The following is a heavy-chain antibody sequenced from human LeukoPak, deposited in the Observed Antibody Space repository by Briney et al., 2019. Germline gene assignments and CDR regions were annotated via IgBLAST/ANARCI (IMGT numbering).Heavy chain of an antibody. CDR1: GGSFSGYY. CDR2: INHSGST. V-gene: IGHV4-34*01. J-gene: IGHJ4*02. Sequence: SETLSLTCAVYGGSFSGYYWSWIRQPPGKGLEWIGEINHSGSTNYNPSLKSRVTISVDTSKNQFSLKLSSVTAADTAVYYCALQTGALDYWGQGTLVTVSS. CDR3: ALQTGALDY. D-gene: IGHD7-27*01.